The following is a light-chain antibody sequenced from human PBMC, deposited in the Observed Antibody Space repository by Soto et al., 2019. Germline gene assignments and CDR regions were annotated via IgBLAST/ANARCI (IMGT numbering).Light chain of an antibody. CDR3: QSYASGLSGWL. CDR1: SSNIGAVFD. J-gene: IGLJ2*01. Sequence: QSVLTQPPSVSRAPGQRVTISCTGSSSNIGAVFDVHWYQQVPGTAPKLLIYENTKRPSGVPDRFSGSKSGTSASLAITGLQAEDEADYYCQSYASGLSGWLFGGGTKLTVL. V-gene: IGLV1-40*01. CDR2: ENT.